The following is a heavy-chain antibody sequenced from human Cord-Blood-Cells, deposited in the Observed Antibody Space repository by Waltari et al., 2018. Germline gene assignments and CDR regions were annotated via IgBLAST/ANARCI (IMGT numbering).Heavy chain of an antibody. CDR3: ARCDSSGYKEAFYI. J-gene: IGHJ3*02. V-gene: IGHV4-34*01. CDR2: INHSGST. Sequence: QGKLQQWGAGLLKPSETLTINCAVQGGSFSGSYWIWIGQPPGKGLEWIGEINHSGSTNYNPSLKSRVTISVDTSKNQFSLKLSSVTAADTAVYYCARCDSSGYKEAFYIWGQGTMVTVSS. CDR1: GGSFSGSY. D-gene: IGHD3-22*01.